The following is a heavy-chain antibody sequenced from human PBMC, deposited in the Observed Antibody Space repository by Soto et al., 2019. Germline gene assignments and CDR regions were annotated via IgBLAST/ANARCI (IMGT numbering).Heavy chain of an antibody. J-gene: IGHJ4*02. CDR2: ISYDGSNK. Sequence: LRLSCAASGFAFSSYGMHWVRQAPGKGLEWVAVISYDGSNKYYADSVKGRFTISRDNSKNTLYLQMNSLRAEDTAVYYCAKDQGSETTGDYWGQGTLVTVSS. V-gene: IGHV3-30*18. CDR1: GFAFSSYG. CDR3: AKDQGSETTGDY. D-gene: IGHD4-17*01.